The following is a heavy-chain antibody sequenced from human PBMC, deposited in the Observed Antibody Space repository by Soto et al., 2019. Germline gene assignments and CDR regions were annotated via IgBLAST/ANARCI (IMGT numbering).Heavy chain of an antibody. D-gene: IGHD3-3*01. Sequence: SGTLSLTCTVPGGSLTSSYWSWIRLPPGKGLEWIGFVYYTGIARYNPSLKSRVTISVDTSKNQFSLKLTSVTAADTAIYYCTRRRVSTDPFDSCGQGTPVTGSS. CDR1: GGSLTSSY. CDR3: TRRRVSTDPFDS. J-gene: IGHJ4*02. V-gene: IGHV4-59*08. CDR2: VYYTGIA.